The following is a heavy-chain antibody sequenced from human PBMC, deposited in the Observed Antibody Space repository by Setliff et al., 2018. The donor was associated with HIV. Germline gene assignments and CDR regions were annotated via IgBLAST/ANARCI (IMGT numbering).Heavy chain of an antibody. J-gene: IGHJ4*01. CDR2: ISYSGST. CDR1: GGSISSHY. V-gene: IGHV4-59*11. Sequence: PSETLSLTCTVSGGSISSHYWSWVRQSPGKGLEWIGSISYSGSTNHNPSHKNRVTISVDTSKNQLSLRLSSVTSADTAVYYCARGVTSPFATGIWGHGTLVTVSS. D-gene: IGHD2-2*01. CDR3: ARGVTSPFATGI.